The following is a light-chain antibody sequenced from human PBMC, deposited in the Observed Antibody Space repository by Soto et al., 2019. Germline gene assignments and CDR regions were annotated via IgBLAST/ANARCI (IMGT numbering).Light chain of an antibody. V-gene: IGKV1-5*01. J-gene: IGKJ1*01. CDR3: QQYTSYSRA. CDR2: DAS. CDR1: QSISHF. Sequence: DIQMTQSPSTLSASVGDRGTITCRASQSISHFLAWYQQKPGKVPKLLIYDASNLGSGAPSRFSGSGSGTDFTLTISGLQPDDFTTYYCQQYTSYSRAFGQGTKVDIK.